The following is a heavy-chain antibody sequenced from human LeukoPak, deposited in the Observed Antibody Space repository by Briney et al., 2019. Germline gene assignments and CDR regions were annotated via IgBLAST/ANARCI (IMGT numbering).Heavy chain of an antibody. CDR1: GFTFSSYW. V-gene: IGHV3-74*01. Sequence: PGGSLRLSCAASGFTFSSYWMHWVRQAPGKGLVWVSRINSDGSSTSYADSVKGRFTISRDNAKNTLYLQMNSLRAEDTAVYYCARGSFGVVINSWFDPWGQGTLVTVSS. CDR2: INSDGSST. CDR3: ARGSFGVVINSWFDP. J-gene: IGHJ5*02. D-gene: IGHD3-3*01.